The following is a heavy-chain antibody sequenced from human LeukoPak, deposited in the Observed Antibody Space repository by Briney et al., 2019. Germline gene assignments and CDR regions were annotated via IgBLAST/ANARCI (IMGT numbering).Heavy chain of an antibody. J-gene: IGHJ4*02. D-gene: IGHD3-10*01. V-gene: IGHV3-23*01. CDR3: AKAFSTPYYYGSGTFSSRGETQSDY. Sequence: PGGSPRLSCAASGFTFSSYAMSWVRQAPGKGLEWVSAISGSGGSTYYADSVKGRFTISRDNSKNTLYLQMNSLRAEDTAVYYCAKAFSTPYYYGSGTFSSRGETQSDYWGQGTLVTVSS. CDR1: GFTFSSYA. CDR2: ISGSGGST.